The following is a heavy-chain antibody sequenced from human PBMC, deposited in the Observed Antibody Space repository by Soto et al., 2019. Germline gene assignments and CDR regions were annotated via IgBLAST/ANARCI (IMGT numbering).Heavy chain of an antibody. V-gene: IGHV4-39*01. D-gene: IGHD3-22*01. CDR2: IYYSGST. J-gene: IGHJ6*02. CDR1: SFSINSSSYY. CDR3: ARRLYYDSSGFEGGGMDV. Sequence: SGTLSLTCTISSFSINSSSYYWVWIRQPPGKWLEWIGSIYYSGSTYYNPSLKSRVTLSVDTSKNQFSLKLSSVTAADTAVYYCARRLYYDSSGFEGGGMDVWGQGTTVT.